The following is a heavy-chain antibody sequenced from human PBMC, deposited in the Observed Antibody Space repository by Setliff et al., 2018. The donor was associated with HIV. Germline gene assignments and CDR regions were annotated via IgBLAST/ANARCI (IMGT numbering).Heavy chain of an antibody. CDR2: INPHSGNT. CDR3: ARGGALSGFFFPNWVDP. J-gene: IGHJ5*02. V-gene: IGHV1-2*02. CDR1: GYTLTGYY. D-gene: IGHD6-19*01. Sequence: ASVKVSCKASGYTLTGYYMHWVRLAPGLGLEWMGWINPHSGNTDFAQRFQGRITMTRDTSINTVYMDLSRLTSDDTGIYYCARGGALSGFFFPNWVDPWGQGTLVTVS.